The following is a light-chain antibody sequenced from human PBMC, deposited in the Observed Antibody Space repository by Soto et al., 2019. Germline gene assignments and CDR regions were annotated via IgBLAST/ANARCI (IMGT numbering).Light chain of an antibody. CDR1: QSIGIT. J-gene: IGKJ2*02. CDR3: QQYNNWLRGN. Sequence: EIVMTQSPATLSVSPGESATLSCRASQSIGITVAWYQQKPGQAPRLLIYGPSTRVTGIPARFSGSGSGTEFTLTISSLQSEDFAIYYCQQYNNWLRGNSGQGTKLEIK. V-gene: IGKV3-15*01. CDR2: GPS.